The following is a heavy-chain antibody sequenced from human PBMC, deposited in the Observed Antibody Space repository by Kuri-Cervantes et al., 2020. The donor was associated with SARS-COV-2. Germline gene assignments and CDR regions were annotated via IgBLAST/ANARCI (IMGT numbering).Heavy chain of an antibody. V-gene: IGHV3-21*04. CDR3: ASGDSSSSWNGYYYYGMDV. Sequence: ETLSLTCAASGFTFSSYSMNWVRQAPGKGLEWVSSISSSSSYIYYADSVKGRFTISRDNAKNSLYLQMNSLRAEDTAVYYCASGDSSSSWNGYYYYGMDVWGQGTTVTVSS. CDR1: GFTFSSYS. D-gene: IGHD6-6*01. CDR2: ISSSSSYI. J-gene: IGHJ6*02.